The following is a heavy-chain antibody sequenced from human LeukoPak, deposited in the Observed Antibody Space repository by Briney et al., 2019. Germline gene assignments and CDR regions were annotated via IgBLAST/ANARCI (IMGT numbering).Heavy chain of an antibody. Sequence: MAGGSLRLPCSASGLSFSNAWMSWVRQTPGKGLEWIGRIKSKSDGDSVDYAAPVKGRITISRDDWKNTLFLEMTTLKTEDTGVYFCTTAPSYYNFNSFDYWGQRTVVTVSS. J-gene: IGHJ4*02. CDR3: TTAPSYYNFNSFDY. CDR2: IKSKSDGDSV. D-gene: IGHD1-1*01. V-gene: IGHV3-15*01. CDR1: GLSFSNAW.